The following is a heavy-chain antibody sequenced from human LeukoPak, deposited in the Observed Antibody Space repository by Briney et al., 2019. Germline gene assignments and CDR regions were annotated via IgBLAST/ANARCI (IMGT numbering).Heavy chain of an antibody. D-gene: IGHD2-15*01. CDR3: ARTGSGGNYYLDN. CDR2: ISTYNGNT. Sequence: ASVKVSCKASGYTFTTYGITWVRQAPGQGLEWMGWISTYNGNTYYPQNLQGRVTMTTDTSTSTAYMELRSLRSDDTAIYYCARTGSGGNYYLDNWGQGSLVTVSS. J-gene: IGHJ4*02. V-gene: IGHV1-18*01. CDR1: GYTFTTYG.